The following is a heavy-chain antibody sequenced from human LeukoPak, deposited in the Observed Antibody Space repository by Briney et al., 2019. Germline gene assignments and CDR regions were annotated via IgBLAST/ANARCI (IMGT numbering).Heavy chain of an antibody. J-gene: IGHJ3*01. CDR1: GGSISSYY. V-gene: IGHV4-59*01. CDR3: ARVRHRGQWLGHDY. CDR2: IYYSGST. D-gene: IGHD6-19*01. Sequence: SETLSLTCTVSGGSISSYYWSWIRQPPGKGLEWIGYIYYSGSTNYNPSLKSRVTISVDTSKNQFSLKLSSVTAADTAVYYCARVRHRGQWLGHDYWGQGTMVTVSS.